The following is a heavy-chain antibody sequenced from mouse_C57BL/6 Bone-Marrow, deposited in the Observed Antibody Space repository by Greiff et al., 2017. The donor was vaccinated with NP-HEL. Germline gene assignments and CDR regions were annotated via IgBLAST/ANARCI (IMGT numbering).Heavy chain of an antibody. V-gene: IGHV5-6*02. D-gene: IGHD1-1*02. CDR2: ISSGGSYT. CDR1: GFTFSSYG. CDR3: ARRELSYAMDY. J-gene: IGHJ4*01. Sequence: EVNLVESGGDLVKPGGSLKLSCAASGFTFSSYGMSWVRQTPDKRLEWVATISSGGSYTYYPDSVKGRFTISRDNAKNTLYLQMSSLKSEDTAMYYCARRELSYAMDYWGQGTSVTVSS.